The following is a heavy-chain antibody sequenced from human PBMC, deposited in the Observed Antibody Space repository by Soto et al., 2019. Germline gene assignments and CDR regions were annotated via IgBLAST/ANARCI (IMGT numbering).Heavy chain of an antibody. Sequence: ASVKVSCKASGYTFTSYGISWVRQAPGQGLEWMGWISAYNGNTNYAQKLQGRVTMTTDTSTSTAYMELRSLRSDDTAVYYCARESFGVVKGYYYYYYMDVWGKGTTVTVSS. CDR3: ARESFGVVKGYYYYYYMDV. CDR1: GYTFTSYG. J-gene: IGHJ6*03. CDR2: ISAYNGNT. D-gene: IGHD3-3*01. V-gene: IGHV1-18*01.